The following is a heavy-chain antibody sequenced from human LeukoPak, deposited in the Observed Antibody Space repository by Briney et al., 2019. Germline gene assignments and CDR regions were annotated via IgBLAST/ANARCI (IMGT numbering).Heavy chain of an antibody. J-gene: IGHJ4*02. V-gene: IGHV1-18*01. CDR1: GNIFSGQG. CDR3: ATVGRLYHVLDS. D-gene: IGHD1-26*01. CDR2: ISDHRERS. Sequence: GASVKVSCKASGNIFSGQGITWVRQAPGQGLEWVGWISDHRERSMYAQKFQGRVTVTIDTSTNTAYMELTSLTSDDTAVYYCATVGRLYHVLDSWGQGTLVTVSS.